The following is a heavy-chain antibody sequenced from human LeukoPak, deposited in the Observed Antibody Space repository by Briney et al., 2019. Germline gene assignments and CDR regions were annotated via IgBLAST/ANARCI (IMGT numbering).Heavy chain of an antibody. CDR3: ARELRSMVRGGYSY. J-gene: IGHJ4*02. CDR1: GGTFSSYA. CDR2: IIPIFGTA. V-gene: IGHV1-69*06. D-gene: IGHD3-10*01. Sequence: SVTVSCKASGGTFSSYAISWVRQAPGQGLEWMGGIIPIFGTANYAQKFQGRVTITADKSTNTAYMEVRSLRSDDTALYYCARELRSMVRGGYSYWGQGTLVTVSS.